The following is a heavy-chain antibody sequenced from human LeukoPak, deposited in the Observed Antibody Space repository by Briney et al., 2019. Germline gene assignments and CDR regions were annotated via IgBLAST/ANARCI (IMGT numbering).Heavy chain of an antibody. J-gene: IGHJ4*02. Sequence: ASVKVSCKVSGYTLAELSMHWVRQAPGKGLEWMGGVDPEDGEIIYAQSFQGRVTMTEDTSTDTAYMNLSSLRPEDTAVYYCAIDVGELLTYWGQGTLVTVSS. V-gene: IGHV1-24*01. D-gene: IGHD3-16*01. CDR1: GYTLAELS. CDR3: AIDVGELLTY. CDR2: VDPEDGEI.